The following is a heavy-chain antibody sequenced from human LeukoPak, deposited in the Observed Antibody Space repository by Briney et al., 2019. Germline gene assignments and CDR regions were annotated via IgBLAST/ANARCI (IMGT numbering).Heavy chain of an antibody. V-gene: IGHV4-39*01. Sequence: SETLSLTCTVSGGSISSSSYYWGWIRQPPGKGLEWIGSIYYSGSTYYNPSLKSRVTISVDTSKNQFSLKLSSVTAADTAVYYCARINYDFWSGYGYYYYMDVWGKGTTVTVSS. D-gene: IGHD3-3*01. CDR3: ARINYDFWSGYGYYYYMDV. J-gene: IGHJ6*03. CDR2: IYYSGST. CDR1: GGSISSSSYY.